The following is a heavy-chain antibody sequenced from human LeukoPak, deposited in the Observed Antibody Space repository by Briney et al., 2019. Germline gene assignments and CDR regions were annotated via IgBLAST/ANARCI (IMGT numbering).Heavy chain of an antibody. V-gene: IGHV3-21*01. J-gene: IGHJ6*03. D-gene: IGHD6-6*01. CDR2: ISSSSSYI. CDR1: GFTFSSYS. CDR3: ARGGDEYSGYYYYYMDV. Sequence: GGSLRLSCAASGFTFSSYSMNWVRQAPGKGLEWVSSISSSSSYIYYADSVKGRFTISRDNAKNSLYLQMNSLRAEDTAVYYCARGGDEYSGYYYYYMDVWGKGTTVTVSS.